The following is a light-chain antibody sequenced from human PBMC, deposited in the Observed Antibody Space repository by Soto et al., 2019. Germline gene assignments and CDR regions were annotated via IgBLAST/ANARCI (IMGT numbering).Light chain of an antibody. CDR2: DVS. CDR1: SSDVGGYNY. Sequence: QSALTQPASVSGSPGQSITISCTGTSSDVGGYNYVSLYQQHPGKAPKLMIYDVSNRPSGVSNRFSGSKSGNTASLTISGLQDEDEADYYCSSYTSSSPYVFGTGTQLTVL. CDR3: SSYTSSSPYV. V-gene: IGLV2-14*01. J-gene: IGLJ1*01.